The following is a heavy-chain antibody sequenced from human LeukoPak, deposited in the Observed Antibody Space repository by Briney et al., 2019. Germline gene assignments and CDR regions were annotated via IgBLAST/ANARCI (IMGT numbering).Heavy chain of an antibody. Sequence: GGSLRLSCAPSGFTFETHWMHWVRQAPGRGLVWVSRINPDGSATTYADSVRGRFTISRDNGKNTLFLQMNSLRVDDTAVYYCARDFYTTGYRSNGDDFDYLGQGTLVTVSS. CDR3: ARDFYTTGYRSNGDDFDY. D-gene: IGHD2-2*03. CDR2: INPDGSAT. V-gene: IGHV3-74*01. J-gene: IGHJ4*02. CDR1: GFTFETHW.